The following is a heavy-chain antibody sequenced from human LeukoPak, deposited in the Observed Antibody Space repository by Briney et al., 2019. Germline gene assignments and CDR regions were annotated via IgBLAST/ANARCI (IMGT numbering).Heavy chain of an antibody. D-gene: IGHD3-22*01. Sequence: ASVKVSCKASGYTFTGYYMHWVRQAPGQGLEWMGWINPNSGGTNYAQKFQGRVTMTRDTSISTAYMELSRLRSDDTAVYYCARDLYDSSGGWFDPWGQGTLVTVSS. J-gene: IGHJ5*02. V-gene: IGHV1-2*02. CDR3: ARDLYDSSGGWFDP. CDR1: GYTFTGYY. CDR2: INPNSGGT.